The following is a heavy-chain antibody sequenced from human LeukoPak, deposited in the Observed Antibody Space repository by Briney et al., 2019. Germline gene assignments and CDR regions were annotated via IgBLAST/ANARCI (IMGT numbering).Heavy chain of an antibody. CDR2: VADDEKTI. D-gene: IGHD5-18*01. CDR3: ARVKGGYSYGNYYFDY. J-gene: IGHJ4*02. CDR1: GFTFTGHS. Sequence: GGSLRLSCVASGFTFTGHSMHWVRQAPGKGLEWVAVVADDEKTIFYADSLKGRFTISRDNSKNTLYLQMNSLRAEDTAVYYCARVKGGYSYGNYYFDYWGQGTLVTVSS. V-gene: IGHV3-30*14.